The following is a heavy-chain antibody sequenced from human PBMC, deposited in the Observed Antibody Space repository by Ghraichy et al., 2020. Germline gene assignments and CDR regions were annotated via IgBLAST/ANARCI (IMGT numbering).Heavy chain of an antibody. CDR2: ISSISTI. CDR3: ARGTGRGRDAFDI. Sequence: GGSLRLSCAASGFTFVSYSMNWVRQAPGKGLEWVSYISSISTIYNADSVKGRFTISRDIAKNSLYLQMNSLRDEDTAVYYCARGTGRGRDAFDIWGQGTMVTVSS. CDR1: GFTFVSYS. D-gene: IGHD1-1*01. J-gene: IGHJ3*02. V-gene: IGHV3-48*02.